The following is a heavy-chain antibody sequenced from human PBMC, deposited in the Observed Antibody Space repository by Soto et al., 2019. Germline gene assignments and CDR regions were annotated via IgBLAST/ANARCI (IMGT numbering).Heavy chain of an antibody. V-gene: IGHV3-30*18. CDR3: AKDRYSSGANYFDY. D-gene: IGHD6-19*01. CDR2: ISYDGNNK. CDR1: GLTFSSLG. J-gene: IGHJ4*02. Sequence: GGSLRLSCAASGLTFSSLGMHWVRQAPGKGLEWVAVISYDGNNKYYSDSVKGRFTISRDNSKNTLYLQLNGLKPEDTAVYYCAKDRYSSGANYFDYWGQGTLVTVSS.